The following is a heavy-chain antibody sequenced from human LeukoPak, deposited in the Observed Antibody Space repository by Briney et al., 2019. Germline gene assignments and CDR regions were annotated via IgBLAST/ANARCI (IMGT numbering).Heavy chain of an antibody. CDR3: AKGSGIAAAGTLFDY. J-gene: IGHJ4*02. D-gene: IGHD6-13*01. Sequence: GGSLRLSCAASGFTFSSYAMSWVRQAPGKGLEWVSAISGSGGSTYYADSVKGRFTISRDNSKNTLYLQMNSLRAEDAAVYYCAKGSGIAAAGTLFDYWGQGTLVTVSS. CDR1: GFTFSSYA. V-gene: IGHV3-23*01. CDR2: ISGSGGST.